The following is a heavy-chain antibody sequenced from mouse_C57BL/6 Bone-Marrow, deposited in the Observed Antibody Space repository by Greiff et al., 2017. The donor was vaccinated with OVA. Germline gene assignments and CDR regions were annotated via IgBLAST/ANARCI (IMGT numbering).Heavy chain of an antibody. CDR1: GYTFTSYW. D-gene: IGHD2-5*01. Sequence: QVQLQQPGAELVMPGASVKMSCKASGYTFTSYWMPWVKQRPGQGLEWIGEIDPSASCTNYNQKFKSKSTLTVDTSSSTAYMQLSSLTSEDAAVYYGARGDSNSWDFDVWGTGTTVTVSS. J-gene: IGHJ1*03. CDR3: ARGDSNSWDFDV. CDR2: IDPSASCT. V-gene: IGHV1-69*01.